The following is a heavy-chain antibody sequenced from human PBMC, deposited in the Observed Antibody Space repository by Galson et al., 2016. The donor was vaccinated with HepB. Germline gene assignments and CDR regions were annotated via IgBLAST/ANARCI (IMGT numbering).Heavy chain of an antibody. CDR3: ARTAKLSSSGHYLDY. CDR1: GFNFNIFA. V-gene: IGHV3-33*01. CDR2: IWYDGYYK. J-gene: IGHJ4*02. D-gene: IGHD1-1*01. Sequence: SLRLSCAASGFNFNIFAMHWVRQAPGKGLEWVAVIWYDGYYKYYGDSVKGRFTISRDNSENTPYLQMDSLTTEDTAVYYCARTAKLSSSGHYLDYWGQGTLVTVSS.